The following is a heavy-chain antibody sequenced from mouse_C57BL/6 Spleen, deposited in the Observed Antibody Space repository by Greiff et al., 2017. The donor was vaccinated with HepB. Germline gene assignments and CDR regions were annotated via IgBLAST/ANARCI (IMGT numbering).Heavy chain of an antibody. D-gene: IGHD3-2*02. Sequence: EVHLVESGGGLVKPGGSLKLSCAASGFTFSSYTMSWVRQTPEKRLEWVATISGGGGNTYYPDSVKGRFTISRDNAKNTLYLQMSSLRSEDTALYYCARGGLRLPYFDYWGQGTTLTVSS. CDR2: ISGGGGNT. V-gene: IGHV5-9*01. CDR3: ARGGLRLPYFDY. CDR1: GFTFSSYT. J-gene: IGHJ2*01.